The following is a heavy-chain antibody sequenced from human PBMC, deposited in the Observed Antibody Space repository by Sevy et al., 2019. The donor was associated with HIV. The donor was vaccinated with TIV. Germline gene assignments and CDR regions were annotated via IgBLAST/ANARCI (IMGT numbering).Heavy chain of an antibody. CDR3: AGENAWGRGFS. CDR2: IYYNGHI. D-gene: IGHD1-26*01. V-gene: IGHV4-59*08. Sequence: SETLFLTCTVSGGSITSLYWNWIRQPPGKGLEWIANIYYNGHINYNPSLKSRVTLSLDTSKNQFSLRLSSVTAADTAMYYCAGENAWGRGFSWGQGTLVTVSS. J-gene: IGHJ5*02. CDR1: GGSITSLY.